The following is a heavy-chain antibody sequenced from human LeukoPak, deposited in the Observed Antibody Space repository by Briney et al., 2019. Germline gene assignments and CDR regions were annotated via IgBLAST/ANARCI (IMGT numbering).Heavy chain of an antibody. CDR2: ISGSGGST. V-gene: IGHV3-23*01. Sequence: QAGGSLRLSCAASGCTFSSYDMSWVRQAPGKGLEWVSAISGSGGSTYYADSVKGRFTISRDNSKNTLYLQMNSLRAEDTAVYYCAKGDYYGSGSYYNVYYFDYWGQGTLVTVSS. CDR3: AKGDYYGSGSYYNVYYFDY. CDR1: GCTFSSYD. D-gene: IGHD3-10*01. J-gene: IGHJ4*02.